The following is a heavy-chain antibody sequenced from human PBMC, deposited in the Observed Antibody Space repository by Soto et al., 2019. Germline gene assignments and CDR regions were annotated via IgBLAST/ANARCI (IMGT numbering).Heavy chain of an antibody. Sequence: LSLTCAVYGGSFSGYYWSWIRQPPGKGLEWISDISLSSSTIFYADSVKGRFTISRDNAKNTLYLQMNSLRAEDTAVYYCARVNYGDYGGVYDYWGQGTLVTVSP. V-gene: IGHV3-11*04. D-gene: IGHD4-17*01. CDR3: ARVNYGDYGGVYDY. J-gene: IGHJ4*02. CDR1: GGSFSGYY. CDR2: ISLSSSTI.